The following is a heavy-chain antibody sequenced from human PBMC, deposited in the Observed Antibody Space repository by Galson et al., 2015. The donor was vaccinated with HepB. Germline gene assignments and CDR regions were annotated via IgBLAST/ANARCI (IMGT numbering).Heavy chain of an antibody. CDR1: GFTFSSYA. D-gene: IGHD2-8*01. J-gene: IGHJ6*02. CDR2: ISGSGGST. V-gene: IGHV3-23*01. Sequence: SLRLSCAASGFTFSSYAMSWVRQAPGKGLEWVSGISGSGGSTYYADSVKGRFTISRDNSKNTLYLQMNSLRAEDTAVYYCAKQWGTYGYYGMDVWGQGTTVTVSS. CDR3: AKQWGTYGYYGMDV.